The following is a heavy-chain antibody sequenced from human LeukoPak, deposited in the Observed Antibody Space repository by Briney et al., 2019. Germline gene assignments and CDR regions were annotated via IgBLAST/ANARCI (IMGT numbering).Heavy chain of an antibody. Sequence: GGSLRLSCAASGFTFDDYAMNWVRQAPGKGLEWVSSISSSSSYIYYADSVKGRFTISRDNAKNSLYLQMNSLRAEDTAVYYCARKSHDPYYDILTGYYTLGDYYYMDVWGKGTTVTVSS. CDR2: ISSSSSYI. J-gene: IGHJ6*03. CDR1: GFTFDDYA. CDR3: ARKSHDPYYDILTGYYTLGDYYYMDV. D-gene: IGHD3-9*01. V-gene: IGHV3-21*01.